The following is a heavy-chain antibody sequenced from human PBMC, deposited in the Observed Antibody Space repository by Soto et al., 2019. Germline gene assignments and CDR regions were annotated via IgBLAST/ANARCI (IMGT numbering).Heavy chain of an antibody. J-gene: IGHJ3*02. D-gene: IGHD3-10*01. CDR1: GYSFNSYY. CDR3: ASDYNAYQRQHVFDI. Sequence: QVQLVQSGAEVKKPGASVKVACMASGYSFNSYYMHWVRQAPGQGPEWMGAINPSGASTSYAQKFQGRVTMTRDTSTSTVYMELSSLRSEDTALYYCASDYNAYQRQHVFDIWGQGTLVTVSS. V-gene: IGHV1-46*02. CDR2: INPSGAST.